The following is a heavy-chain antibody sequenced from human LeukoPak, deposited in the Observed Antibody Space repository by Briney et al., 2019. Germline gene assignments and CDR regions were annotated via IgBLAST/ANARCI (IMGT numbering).Heavy chain of an antibody. CDR1: GGSISGSSYF. J-gene: IGHJ4*02. V-gene: IGHV4-39*07. D-gene: IGHD3-10*01. CDR2: IYYSGST. CDR3: ARGNSGLLWFGELSRNEIDY. Sequence: PSETLSLTCTVSGGSISGSSYFWGWIRQPPGKGLEWIGSIYYSGSTYYNPSLKSRVTISVDTSKNQFSLKLSSVTAADTAVYYCARGNSGLLWFGELSRNEIDYWGQGTLVTVSS.